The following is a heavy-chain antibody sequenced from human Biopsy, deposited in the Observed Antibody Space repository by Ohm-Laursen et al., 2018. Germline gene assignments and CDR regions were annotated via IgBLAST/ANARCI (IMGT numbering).Heavy chain of an antibody. Sequence: SSVKVSCKASGGSFIDYGLSWVRQAPGRGLEWMGRVIPISNTANYAQNFQDRLTITADRSTDTAYMELNSLRSYDPAIYFCATLTEDYGASPDSWGQGTLVVVSS. CDR2: VIPISNTA. J-gene: IGHJ4*02. D-gene: IGHD4-17*01. CDR3: ATLTEDYGASPDS. V-gene: IGHV1-69*06. CDR1: GGSFIDYG.